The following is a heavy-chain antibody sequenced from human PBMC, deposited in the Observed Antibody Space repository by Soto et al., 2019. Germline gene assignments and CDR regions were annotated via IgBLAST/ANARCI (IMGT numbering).Heavy chain of an antibody. Sequence: GASVKVSCKASGYTFTSYGISWVRQAPGQGLEWMGWISAYNGHTNYAQKYQGRVTMTTDTSTSTAYMELRSLRSDDTAVYYCARDLHLSCGGDCYFPDFWGQGTLVTVSS. D-gene: IGHD2-21*01. CDR1: GYTFTSYG. J-gene: IGHJ4*02. V-gene: IGHV1-18*01. CDR3: ARDLHLSCGGDCYFPDF. CDR2: ISAYNGHT.